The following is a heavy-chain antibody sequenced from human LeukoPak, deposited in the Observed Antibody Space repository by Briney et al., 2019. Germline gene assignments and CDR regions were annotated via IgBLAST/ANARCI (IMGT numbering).Heavy chain of an antibody. CDR1: GGYISSSDYY. CDR2: MFYNGAT. Sequence: SETLSLTCSVSGGYISSSDYYWGWTRQPPGKGLEWIGTMFYNGATKSNPSLSSRVTMSIDTSKNQFSLKLRSVTAADTAVYYCAREARFALPVVGSGDYWGQGTLVTVSS. CDR3: AREARFALPVVGSGDY. J-gene: IGHJ4*02. V-gene: IGHV4-39*07. D-gene: IGHD6-19*01.